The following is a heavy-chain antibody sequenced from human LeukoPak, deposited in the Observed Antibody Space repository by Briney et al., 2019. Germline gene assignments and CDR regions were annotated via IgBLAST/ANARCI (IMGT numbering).Heavy chain of an antibody. Sequence: GXXRLSCAVSGFTFSNEAMGWVRQLRGGGLEWVSTISPGGGTTYYAEYMKGRFTISRDNSKSILYLEMNSLRVEDTAVYYCTKVRSGSSNWALRIFDYWGQGALVTVSS. D-gene: IGHD4-11*01. CDR1: GFTFSNEA. CDR3: TKVRSGSSNWALRIFDY. CDR2: ISPGGGTT. J-gene: IGHJ4*02. V-gene: IGHV3-23*01.